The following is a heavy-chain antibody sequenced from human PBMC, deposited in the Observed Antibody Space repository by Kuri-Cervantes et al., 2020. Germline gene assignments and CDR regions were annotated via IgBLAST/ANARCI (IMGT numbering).Heavy chain of an antibody. J-gene: IGHJ6*03. V-gene: IGHV3-72*01. CDR3: ARSHSGSLMGLYYYYYMDV. D-gene: IGHD1-26*01. CDR1: GFTFSSYS. CDR2: TRNKANSYTT. Sequence: GGSLRLSCVASGFTFSSYSMNWVRQAPGKGLEWVGRTRNKANSYTTEYAASVKGRFTISRDDSKNSLYLQMNSLKTEDTAVYYCARSHSGSLMGLYYYYYMDVWGKGTTVTVSS.